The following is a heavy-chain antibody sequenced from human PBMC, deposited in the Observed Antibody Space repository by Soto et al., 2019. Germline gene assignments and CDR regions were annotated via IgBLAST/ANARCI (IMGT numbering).Heavy chain of an antibody. Sequence: VQLVESGGGLVQPGGSLRLSCAASGFTFSSYSMNWVRQAPGKGLEWVSYISSSSSTIYYADSVKGRFTISRDNAKNSLYLQMNSLRDEDTAVYYCARGPPFGVVIPTFDYWGQGTLVTVSS. CDR3: ARGPPFGVVIPTFDY. J-gene: IGHJ4*02. V-gene: IGHV3-48*02. CDR2: ISSSSSTI. D-gene: IGHD3-3*01. CDR1: GFTFSSYS.